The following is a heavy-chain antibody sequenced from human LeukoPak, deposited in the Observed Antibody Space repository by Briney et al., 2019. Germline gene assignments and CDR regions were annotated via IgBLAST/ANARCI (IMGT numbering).Heavy chain of an antibody. Sequence: PGGSLRLSCAASGFTFSSYAMNWVRQAPGKGLEWVSGITISGDKTYYADSVKGRFTISRDNSKDTLYLQMNSLRDEDTAVYYCAKLNSASYSYDAFDIWGQGTVITVSS. D-gene: IGHD1-26*01. V-gene: IGHV3-23*01. J-gene: IGHJ3*02. CDR2: ITISGDKT. CDR3: AKLNSASYSYDAFDI. CDR1: GFTFSSYA.